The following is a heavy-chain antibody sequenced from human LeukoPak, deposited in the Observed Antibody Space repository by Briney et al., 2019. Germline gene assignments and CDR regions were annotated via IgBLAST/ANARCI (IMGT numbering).Heavy chain of an antibody. V-gene: IGHV3-23*01. J-gene: IGHJ5*02. Sequence: GGSLRLSCAASGFTFSSYAMSWVRQAPGKGLEWVSAISGSGGSTYYADSVKGRFTISRDNSKNTLYLQMNSLRAEDTAVYYCAREINQNYYDSSGYYSYNWFDPWGQGTLVTVSS. CDR2: ISGSGGST. CDR3: AREINQNYYDSSGYYSYNWFDP. CDR1: GFTFSSYA. D-gene: IGHD3-22*01.